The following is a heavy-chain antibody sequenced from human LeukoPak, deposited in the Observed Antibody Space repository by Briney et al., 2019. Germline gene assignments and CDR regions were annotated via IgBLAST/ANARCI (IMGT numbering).Heavy chain of an antibody. CDR3: ARDGSSDPLYYYDSSGYYSP. V-gene: IGHV3-7*01. CDR2: IKQDGSEK. J-gene: IGHJ5*02. CDR1: GFTFSSYW. Sequence: GGSLRLSCAASGFTFSSYWVSWVRQAPGKGLEWVANIKQDGSEKYYVDSVKGRFTISRDNAKNSLYLQMNSLRAEDTAVYYCARDGSSDPLYYYDSSGYYSPWGQGTLVTVSS. D-gene: IGHD3-22*01.